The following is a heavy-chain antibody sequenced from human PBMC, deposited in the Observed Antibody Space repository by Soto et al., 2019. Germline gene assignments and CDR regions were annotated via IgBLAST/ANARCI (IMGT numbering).Heavy chain of an antibody. J-gene: IGHJ6*03. D-gene: IGHD2-2*01. CDR3: GRGGFEYCSSTSCSFYYYYMDV. CDR1: GGSFSGYY. CDR2: INHSGST. Sequence: SETLSLTCAVYGGSFSGYYWSWIRQPPGKGLEWIGEINHSGSTNYNPSLKSRVTISVDTSKNQFSLKLSSVTAADTAVYYCGRGGFEYCSSTSCSFYYYYMDVWGKGTTVTVSS. V-gene: IGHV4-34*01.